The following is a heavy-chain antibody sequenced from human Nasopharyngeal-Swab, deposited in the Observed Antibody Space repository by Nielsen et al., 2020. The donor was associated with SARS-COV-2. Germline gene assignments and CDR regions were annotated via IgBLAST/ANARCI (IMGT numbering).Heavy chain of an antibody. J-gene: IGHJ4*02. V-gene: IGHV3-48*02. Sequence: GGSLRLSCAASGFTFSSYSMNWVRQAPGKGLEWVSYISSSSSTIYYADSVKGRFTISRDNAKNSLYLQMNSLRDEDTAVYYCARDGALRYFDQHYYFDYWGQGTLVTVS. D-gene: IGHD3-9*01. CDR2: ISSSSSTI. CDR1: GFTFSSYS. CDR3: ARDGALRYFDQHYYFDY.